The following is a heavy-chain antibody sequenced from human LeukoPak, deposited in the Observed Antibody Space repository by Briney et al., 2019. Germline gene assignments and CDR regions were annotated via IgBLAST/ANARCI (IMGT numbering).Heavy chain of an antibody. V-gene: IGHV3-30-3*01. CDR3: ARDPNSYGFFDH. Sequence: AGGSVRLSCAASGFTFSRSAMHWVRQAPGKGLEWVAVISHDGSDTYYADAVKGRFTIPRDNTKNTLYLQMNSLRAEDTAVYYCARDPNSYGFFDHWGQGTLVTVSS. CDR2: ISHDGSDT. CDR1: GFTFSRSA. J-gene: IGHJ4*02. D-gene: IGHD5-18*01.